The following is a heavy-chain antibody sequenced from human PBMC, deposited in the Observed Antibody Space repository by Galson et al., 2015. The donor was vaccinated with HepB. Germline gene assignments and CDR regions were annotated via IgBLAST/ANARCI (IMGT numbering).Heavy chain of an antibody. CDR3: ARGATVTRAFDH. D-gene: IGHD2-21*02. CDR1: GFSVSSNY. CDR2: IKQDGSEK. Sequence: SLRLSCAASGFSVSSNYMRWVRQAPGKGLEWVAAIKQDGSEKYYVDSVKGRFSVSRDNAKKSLYLQMNSLRAEDTAVYFCARGATVTRAFDHWGQGTLVTVSS. V-gene: IGHV3-7*01. J-gene: IGHJ4*02.